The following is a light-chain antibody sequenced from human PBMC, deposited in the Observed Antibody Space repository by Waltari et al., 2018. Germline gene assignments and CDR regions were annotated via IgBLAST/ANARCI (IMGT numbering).Light chain of an antibody. J-gene: IGKJ1*01. V-gene: IGKV1-39*01. CDR3: QQSYRTPGT. Sequence: DIQITQSPSSLSASVGDRVTITCRASQSISTYLNWYQHKPGKAPKALIFAASSLQSGVPSRFSGSGSGTDFTLTISSLQPGDFATYFCQQSYRTPGTFGQGTKVEIK. CDR1: QSISTY. CDR2: AAS.